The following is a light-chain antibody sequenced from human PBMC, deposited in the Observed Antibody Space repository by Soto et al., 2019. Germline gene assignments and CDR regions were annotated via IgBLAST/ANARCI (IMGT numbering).Light chain of an antibody. Sequence: ALIQPASVSGSPGQSITISCTGTSRDVGGSNYASWYQHHPHRAPKLLIYEVNYRPSGVSSRFSGSKSGNTASLTISGLQAEDEADYYCSSYTSSNTLEVFGVGTKVT. J-gene: IGLJ1*01. CDR1: SRDVGGSNY. V-gene: IGLV2-14*01. CDR2: EVN. CDR3: SSYTSSNTLEV.